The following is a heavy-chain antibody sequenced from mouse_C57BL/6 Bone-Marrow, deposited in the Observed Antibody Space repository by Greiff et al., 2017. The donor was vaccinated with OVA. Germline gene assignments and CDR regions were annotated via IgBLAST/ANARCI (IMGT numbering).Heavy chain of an antibody. CDR3: ARLGLTTVSSRGDY. J-gene: IGHJ2*01. CDR2: FYPGSGSI. D-gene: IGHD1-1*01. Sequence: VVKPGASVKLSCKASGYTFTEYTIHWVKQRSGQGLEWIGWFYPGSGSIKYNEKFKDKATLTADKSSSTAYMQLSSLTSEDSAVYYCARLGLTTVSSRGDYWGQGTTLTVSS. CDR1: GYTFTEYT. V-gene: IGHV1-62-2*01.